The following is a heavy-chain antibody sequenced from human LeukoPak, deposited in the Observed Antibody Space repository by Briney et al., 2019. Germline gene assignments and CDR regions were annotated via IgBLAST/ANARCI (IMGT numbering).Heavy chain of an antibody. CDR3: AKVRWGSDNALDS. J-gene: IGHJ4*02. CDR2: IHKSDGST. V-gene: IGHV3-23*05. D-gene: IGHD3-16*01. CDR1: GFTFSGYG. Sequence: GGSLRLSCAASGFTFSGYGMSWVRQAPGKGLEWVSLIHKSDGSTYYADSVKGRITIPRDNSMNTLYLQMNSLRAEDTAVYYCAKVRWGSDNALDSWGQGTLVTGSS.